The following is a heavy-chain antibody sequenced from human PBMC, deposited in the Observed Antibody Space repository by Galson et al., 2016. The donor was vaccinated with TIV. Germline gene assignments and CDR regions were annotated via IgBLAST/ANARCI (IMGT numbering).Heavy chain of an antibody. J-gene: IGHJ4*02. CDR3: ARVSDYYGSGSYYNVLGY. Sequence: SVKVSCKASGYSFATYGINWVRLAPGQGLEWMAWINTYNGDTRHAQKVQGRFTMTTDTSTSTAYMELSSLRSEDTAVYYCARVSDYYGSGSYYNVLGYWGQGTLVTVSS. D-gene: IGHD3-10*01. CDR1: GYSFATYG. CDR2: INTYNGDT. V-gene: IGHV1-18*01.